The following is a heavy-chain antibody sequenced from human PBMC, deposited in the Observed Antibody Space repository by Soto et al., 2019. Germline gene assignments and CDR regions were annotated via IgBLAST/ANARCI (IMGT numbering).Heavy chain of an antibody. J-gene: IGHJ4*02. CDR2: ISANNGNT. CDR3: ARDGYFDH. Sequence: QVQLVQSGAEVKKPGDSVRVSCKASGYTFTSYGIGWVRQAPGQGLEWMGWISANNGNTKYAQKVQGRVTVTTDASTSTAYMELRSLRSDDAAVYYCARDGYFDHWGQGTLVTVSS. V-gene: IGHV1-18*01. CDR1: GYTFTSYG.